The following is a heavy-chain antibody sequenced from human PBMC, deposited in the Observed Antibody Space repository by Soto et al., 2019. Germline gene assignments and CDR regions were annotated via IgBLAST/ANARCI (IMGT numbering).Heavy chain of an antibody. CDR1: GFTFSSYA. CDR3: AKRAGDGCLDY. D-gene: IGHD4-17*01. V-gene: IGHV3-23*01. Sequence: EVQLLESGGGLVQPGGSLRLSCAASGFTFSSYAMNWVRQAPGKGPEWVAFISGAGDSTYYADSVKGRSTISRDNSRNTLDLQMNSLRAEDTAIYYCAKRAGDGCLDYWGQGTLVTVSS. J-gene: IGHJ4*02. CDR2: ISGAGDST.